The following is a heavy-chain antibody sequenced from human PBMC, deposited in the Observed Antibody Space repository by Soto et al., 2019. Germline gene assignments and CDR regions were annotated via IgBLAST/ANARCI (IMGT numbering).Heavy chain of an antibody. CDR1: GXTVSSNY. V-gene: IGHV3-66*01. CDR2: IYSAGNT. Sequence: GGSLRLSCAASGXTVSSNYMSWVRQAPGKGLEWISIIYSAGNTYCADSVKGRFTISRDNSKNTVYLQMSSLRVEDTAVYYCVKGEYYYDSSGYYPFDYWGQGTLVTVSS. CDR3: VKGEYYYDSSGYYPFDY. J-gene: IGHJ4*02. D-gene: IGHD3-22*01.